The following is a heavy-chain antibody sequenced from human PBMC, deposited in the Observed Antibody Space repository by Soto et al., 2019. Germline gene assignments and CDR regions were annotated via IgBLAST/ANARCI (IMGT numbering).Heavy chain of an antibody. CDR1: GGSISSGDYY. D-gene: IGHD3-22*01. V-gene: IGHV4-30-4*01. J-gene: IGHJ4*02. CDR2: IYYSGST. Sequence: TLSLTCTVSGGSISSGDYYWSWIRQPPGKGLEWIGYIYYSGSTYYNPSLKSRVTISVDTSKNQFSLKLSSVTAADTAVYYCARARSPYYYDSSGYLYYFDYWGQGTLVTVSS. CDR3: ARARSPYYYDSSGYLYYFDY.